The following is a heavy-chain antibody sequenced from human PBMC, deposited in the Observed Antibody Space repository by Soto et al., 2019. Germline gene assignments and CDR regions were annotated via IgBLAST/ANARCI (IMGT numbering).Heavy chain of an antibody. CDR3: ARENTYYDSSGYYWYFDL. CDR2: IIPIFGTA. J-gene: IGHJ2*01. Sequence: QVQLVQSGAEVKKPGSSVKVSCKASGGTFSSYAISWVRQAPGQGLEWMGGIIPIFGTANYAQKFQGRVTITADESTSTAYMELSSLRSEDTAVYYCARENTYYDSSGYYWYFDLWGRGTLVTVSS. V-gene: IGHV1-69*12. CDR1: GGTFSSYA. D-gene: IGHD3-22*01.